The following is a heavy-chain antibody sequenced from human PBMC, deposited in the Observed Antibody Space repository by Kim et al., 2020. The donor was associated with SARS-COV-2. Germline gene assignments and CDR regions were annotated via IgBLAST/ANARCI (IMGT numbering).Heavy chain of an antibody. Sequence: GGSLRLSCAASGFTFGDYAMHWVRQAPGKGLEWVSGISWNSDSIDYADSVKGRFTISRDNAKNSLYLQMNSLRAEDTALYYCVKDIAGYSYGSYLDYWGQGTLVTVSS. CDR2: ISWNSDSI. V-gene: IGHV3-9*01. CDR3: VKDIAGYSYGSYLDY. CDR1: GFTFGDYA. D-gene: IGHD5-18*01. J-gene: IGHJ4*02.